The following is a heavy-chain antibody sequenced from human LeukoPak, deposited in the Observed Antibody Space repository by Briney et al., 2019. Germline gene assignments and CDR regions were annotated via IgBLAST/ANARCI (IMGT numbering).Heavy chain of an antibody. V-gene: IGHV3-30*02. D-gene: IGHD3-10*01. CDR1: GFIFSNYG. CDR2: IQFDGSNK. CDR3: SKDLTSDFGGGFAP. J-gene: IGHJ5*02. Sequence: GGSLRLSCAASGFIFSNYGMHWVRQAPGKGLEWVAFIQFDGSNKDYADSVKGRFTITRDNSKNTLYLQMNSLKTEDTAVYYCSKDLTSDFGGGFAPWGQGTLVTVSS.